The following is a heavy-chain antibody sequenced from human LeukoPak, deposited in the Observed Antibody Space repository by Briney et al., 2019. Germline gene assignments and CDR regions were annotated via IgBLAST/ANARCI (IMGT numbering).Heavy chain of an antibody. D-gene: IGHD3-22*01. CDR1: GFSFSTYY. Sequence: GGSLRLSCAASGFSFSTYYVNWVRQVPGKGLEWVAAIWFDGIKKYYADSVKGRLTISRDNSKNTLYLQMNSLRAEDTAVYYCARDLEDSSPFGAFDMWGQGTMVTVSS. CDR3: ARDLEDSSPFGAFDM. CDR2: IWFDGIKK. V-gene: IGHV3-33*08. J-gene: IGHJ3*02.